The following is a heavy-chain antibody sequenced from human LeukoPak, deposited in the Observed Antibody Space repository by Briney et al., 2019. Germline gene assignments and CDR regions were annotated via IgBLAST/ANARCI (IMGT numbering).Heavy chain of an antibody. CDR1: GFTFGDYA. Sequence: GGSLRLSCTASGFTFGDYAMSWVCQAPGKGLEWVGFIRSKAYGATTEYAASVKGRFTISRDDSKSIAYLQMNSLKTEGTAVYYCTRGYYYLYWGQGTLVTVSS. V-gene: IGHV3-49*04. D-gene: IGHD3-10*01. J-gene: IGHJ4*02. CDR2: IRSKAYGATT. CDR3: TRGYYYLY.